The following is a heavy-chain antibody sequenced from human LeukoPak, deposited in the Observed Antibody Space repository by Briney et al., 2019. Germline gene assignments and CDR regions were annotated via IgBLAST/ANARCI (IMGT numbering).Heavy chain of an antibody. CDR2: IYWNDDK. CDR3: AVTSAFIGVPGEA. CDR1: GDSFSTSGVG. J-gene: IGHJ5*02. D-gene: IGHD6-19*01. V-gene: IGHV2-5*01. Sequence: SGPTLVNPTQTLALTCTLCGDSFSTSGVGVGWIRQPPGKALEWLALIYWNDDKSYSPSLKSRLTIAKDTSKNQVVLTRTNMGSMYTAKYYCAVTSAFIGVPGEAWGQGTLVTVSS.